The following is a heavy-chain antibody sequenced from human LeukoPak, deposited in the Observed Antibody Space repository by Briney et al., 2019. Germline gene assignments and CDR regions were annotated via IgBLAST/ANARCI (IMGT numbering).Heavy chain of an antibody. D-gene: IGHD5-18*01. V-gene: IGHV1-18*01. J-gene: IGHJ4*02. Sequence: ASVKVSCKASGYTFSSYGVTWVRQAPGQGLEWMGWISAHTDHTSYAQKLQDRITMTTDTSTSTAYMELRSLRSDDTAVYFCARASGYSYGPRDYWGQGTLVTVSS. CDR2: ISAHTDHT. CDR3: ARASGYSYGPRDY. CDR1: GYTFSSYG.